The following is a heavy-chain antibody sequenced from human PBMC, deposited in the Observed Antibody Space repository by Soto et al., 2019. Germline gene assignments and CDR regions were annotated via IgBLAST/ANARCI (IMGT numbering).Heavy chain of an antibody. Sequence: PSETLSLTCTVSGGSISSSSYYWGWIRQPPGKGLEWIGSIYYSGSTYYNPSLKSRVTISVDTSKNQFSLKLSSVTAADTAVYYCARHGSSVLLRYFDWYNYYGMDVWGQGTTVTVSS. J-gene: IGHJ6*02. V-gene: IGHV4-39*01. D-gene: IGHD3-9*01. CDR2: IYYSGST. CDR1: GGSISSSSYY. CDR3: ARHGSSVLLRYFDWYNYYGMDV.